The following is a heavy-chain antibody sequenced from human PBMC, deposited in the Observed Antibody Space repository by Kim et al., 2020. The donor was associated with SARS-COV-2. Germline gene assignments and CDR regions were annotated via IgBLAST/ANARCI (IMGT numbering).Heavy chain of an antibody. Sequence: GGSLRLSCAASGFTFDDYAMHWVRQAPGKGLEWVSGISWNSGSIGYADSVKGRFTISRDNAKNSLYLQMNSLRAEDTALYYCAKDRVTMVRGVLDYWGQG. J-gene: IGHJ4*02. V-gene: IGHV3-9*01. D-gene: IGHD3-10*01. CDR1: GFTFDDYA. CDR3: AKDRVTMVRGVLDY. CDR2: ISWNSGSI.